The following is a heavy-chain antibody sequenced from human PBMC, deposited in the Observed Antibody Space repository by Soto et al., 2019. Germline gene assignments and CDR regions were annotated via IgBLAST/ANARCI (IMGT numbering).Heavy chain of an antibody. CDR2: INPNSGGT. CDR1: GYTFTGYY. J-gene: IGHJ5*02. V-gene: IGHV1-2*02. D-gene: IGHD3-22*01. CDR3: AGPTYYYDSSGYYYT. Sequence: ASVKVSCKXSGYTFTGYYMHWVRQAPGQGLEWMGWINPNSGGTNYAQKFQGRVTMTRDTSISTAYMELSRLRSDDTAVYYCAGPTYYYDSSGYYYTWGQGTLVTVSS.